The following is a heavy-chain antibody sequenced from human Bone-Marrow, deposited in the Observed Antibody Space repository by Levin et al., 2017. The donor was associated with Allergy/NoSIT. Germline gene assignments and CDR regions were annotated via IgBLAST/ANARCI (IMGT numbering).Heavy chain of an antibody. Sequence: SVKVSCKASGGTFSSYAISWVRQAPGQGLEWMGGIIPIFGTANYAQKFQGRVTITADESTSTAYMELSSLRSEDTAVYYCARVGSPATVTIHYYFDYWGQGTLVTVSS. J-gene: IGHJ4*02. D-gene: IGHD4-17*01. V-gene: IGHV1-69*13. CDR3: ARVGSPATVTIHYYFDY. CDR2: IIPIFGTA. CDR1: GGTFSSYA.